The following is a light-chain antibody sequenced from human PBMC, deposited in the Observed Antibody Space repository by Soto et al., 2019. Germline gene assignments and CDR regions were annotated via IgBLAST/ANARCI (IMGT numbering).Light chain of an antibody. CDR1: SSNIGNNY. CDR3: GTWDSSLSANGV. V-gene: IGLV1-51*01. Sequence: QSVLTQPPSASAAPGQKVTISCFGSSSNIGNNYVSWYQQLPGTAPKLLIYDNNKRPSGIPDRFSGSKSGTSATLGITGLQTGDEADYYCGTWDSSLSANGVFGGGTQLTVL. J-gene: IGLJ3*02. CDR2: DNN.